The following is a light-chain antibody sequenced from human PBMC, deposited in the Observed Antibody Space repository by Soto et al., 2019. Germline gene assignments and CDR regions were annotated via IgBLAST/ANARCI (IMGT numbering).Light chain of an antibody. V-gene: IGKV1-39*01. J-gene: IGKJ2*01. CDR3: QQSFTTPPYT. Sequence: DIHMTQSPSSLSASVGDRVIITCRASQSGSTYLNWYQQTLRKPPKLLISAASNLQSGVQSRFSGSGSGTEFTLTIIGLEVEDFAIYFCQQSFTTPPYTFGQGTRL. CDR2: AAS. CDR1: QSGSTY.